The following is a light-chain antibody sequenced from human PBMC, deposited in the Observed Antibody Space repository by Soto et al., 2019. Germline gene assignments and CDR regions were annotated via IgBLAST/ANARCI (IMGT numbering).Light chain of an antibody. CDR1: QSVSSSY. CDR2: GAS. J-gene: IGKJ5*01. CDR3: QQYGTSPLT. V-gene: IGKV3-20*01. Sequence: EIVLTQSPGTLSLSPGERAILSCRASQSVSSSYLAWYQQKPGQAPRLLIYGASSRATGIPDRISGSGSGTDFTLTISRLEPEDFAVYYCQQYGTSPLTFGQGTRLE.